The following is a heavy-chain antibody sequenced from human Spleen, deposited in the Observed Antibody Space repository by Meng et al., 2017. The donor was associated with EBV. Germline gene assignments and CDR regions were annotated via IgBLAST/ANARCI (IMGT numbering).Heavy chain of an antibody. CDR1: GYTFTTHA. CDR3: ARYFCSTISCHLDY. D-gene: IGHD2-2*01. Sequence: GQLVQSGAEVKRPGASVKVSCRTSGYTFTTHAIHWVRQAPGQRLEWMGWINAANGNTKYSQQFQARLTITGDTSASTAYMELSGLSSEDTAVYYCARYFCSTISCHLDYWGQGTLVTVSS. V-gene: IGHV1-3*01. J-gene: IGHJ4*02. CDR2: INAANGNT.